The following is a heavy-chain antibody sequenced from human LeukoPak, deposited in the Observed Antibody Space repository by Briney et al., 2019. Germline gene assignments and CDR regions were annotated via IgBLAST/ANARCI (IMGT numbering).Heavy chain of an antibody. D-gene: IGHD1-26*01. CDR1: EFTFGDYA. Sequence: GGSLRLSCTASEFTFGDYAMSWFRQAPGKGLEWVGFIRSKAYGGTTEYAASVKGRFTISRDDSKSIAYLQMNSLKTEDTAVYYCTALDRWELLPFDYWGQGTLVTVSS. CDR3: TALDRWELLPFDY. V-gene: IGHV3-49*03. J-gene: IGHJ4*02. CDR2: IRSKAYGGTT.